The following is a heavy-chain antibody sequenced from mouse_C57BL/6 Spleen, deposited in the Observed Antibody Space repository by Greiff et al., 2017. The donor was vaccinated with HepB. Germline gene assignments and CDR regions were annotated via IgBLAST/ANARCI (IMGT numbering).Heavy chain of an antibody. V-gene: IGHV1-4*01. J-gene: IGHJ1*03. D-gene: IGHD1-1*01. Sequence: VQLQQSGAELARPGASVKMSCKASGYTFTSYTMHWVKQRPGQGLEWIGYINPSSGYTKYNQKFKDKATLTADKSSSTAYMQLSSLTSEDSAVYYCARSTVVGYFDVWGTGTTVTVSS. CDR3: ARSTVVGYFDV. CDR2: INPSSGYT. CDR1: GYTFTSYT.